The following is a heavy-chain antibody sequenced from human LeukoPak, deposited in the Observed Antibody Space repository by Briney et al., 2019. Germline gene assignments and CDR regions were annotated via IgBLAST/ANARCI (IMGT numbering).Heavy chain of an antibody. CDR3: ARASNYFDILY. D-gene: IGHD3-22*01. CDR1: GRSISSSSYY. J-gene: IGHJ4*02. Sequence: SESLSLTCTLSGRSISSSSYYWGWIRQPPGKGLEWIGTIYYTGSTYYNPSLKSRVTISIDTSKNQFSLRLSSVTAADTAVYFCARASNYFDILYWGQGTLVTVSS. CDR2: IYYTGST. V-gene: IGHV4-39*01.